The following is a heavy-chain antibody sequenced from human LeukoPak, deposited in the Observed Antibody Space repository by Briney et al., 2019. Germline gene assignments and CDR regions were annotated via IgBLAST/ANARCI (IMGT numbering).Heavy chain of an antibody. D-gene: IGHD3-22*01. Sequence: GPLRLSCAASGFTFDDYGMSWVRQAPGKGLEWVSGINWNGGSTGYADSVKGRFTISRDNAKNSLYLQMNSLRAEDTALYYCARDYYDSSGYYYFFDYWGQGTLVTVSS. V-gene: IGHV3-20*04. CDR1: GFTFDDYG. CDR2: INWNGGST. CDR3: ARDYYDSSGYYYFFDY. J-gene: IGHJ4*02.